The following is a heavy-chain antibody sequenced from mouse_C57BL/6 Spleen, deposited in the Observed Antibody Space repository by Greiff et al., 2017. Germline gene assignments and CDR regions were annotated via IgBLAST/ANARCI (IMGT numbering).Heavy chain of an antibody. J-gene: IGHJ4*01. CDR2: IYPGDGDT. V-gene: IGHV1-80*01. CDR3: ARSGTAGDAMDY. D-gene: IGHD3-3*01. Sequence: QVQLKESGAELVKPGASVKISCKASGYAFSSYWMNWVKQRPGKGLEWIGQIYPGDGDTNYNGKFKGKATLTADKSSSTAYMQLSSLTSEDSAVYFCARSGTAGDAMDYWGQGTSVTVSS. CDR1: GYAFSSYW.